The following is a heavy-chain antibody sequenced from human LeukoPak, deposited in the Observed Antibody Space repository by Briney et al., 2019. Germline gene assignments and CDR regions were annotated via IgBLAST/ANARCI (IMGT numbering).Heavy chain of an antibody. D-gene: IGHD6-6*01. CDR3: ARDKAITAARPPNYYYYMDV. CDR2: IIPIFGTA. J-gene: IGHJ6*03. CDR1: GGTFSSYA. V-gene: IGHV1-69*05. Sequence: SVKVSCKASGGTFSSYAISWVRQAPGQGLEWVGGIIPIFGTANYAQKFQGRVTVTTDESTSTAYMELSSLRSEDTAVYYCARDKAITAARPPNYYYYMDVWGKGTTVTVSS.